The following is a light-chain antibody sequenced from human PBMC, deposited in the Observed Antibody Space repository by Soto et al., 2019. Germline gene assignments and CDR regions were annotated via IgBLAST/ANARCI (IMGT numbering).Light chain of an antibody. V-gene: IGLV1-47*01. CDR1: SSNIGSNY. Sequence: QSVLTQPPSASGTPGQRVNISCSGSSSNIGSNYVYWYQQLPGTAPKLLIYRNNQRPSGVPDRFSGSKSGTSASLAISGLRSEDEADYYCAALDDSLSGVVFGGGTKLTVL. CDR2: RNN. CDR3: AALDDSLSGVV. J-gene: IGLJ2*01.